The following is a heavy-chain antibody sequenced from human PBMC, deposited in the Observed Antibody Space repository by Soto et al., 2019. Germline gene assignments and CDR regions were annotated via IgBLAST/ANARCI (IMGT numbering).Heavy chain of an antibody. Sequence: GGSLRLSCAASGFSFSRYGIHWVRQAPGKGLEWVAVISKDGGDKEYAESVKGRCTISRENSKSTVYLQMNSLRVEDTAVYYCAKDGYKYKYYSDYWGQGTLVTVSS. J-gene: IGHJ4*02. D-gene: IGHD5-18*01. V-gene: IGHV3-30*18. CDR1: GFSFSRYG. CDR3: AKDGYKYKYYSDY. CDR2: ISKDGGDK.